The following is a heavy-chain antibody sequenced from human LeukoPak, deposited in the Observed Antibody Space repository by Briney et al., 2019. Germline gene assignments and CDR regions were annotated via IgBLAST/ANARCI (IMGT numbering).Heavy chain of an antibody. V-gene: IGHV1-2*02. CDR2: ISPNNGDT. J-gene: IGHJ1*01. Sequence: YLHWVRQAPGQXLXWMGWISPNNGDTDYAQKFQGRVRMTTDTSISTAYMDLSRLTSNDTAMYYCARXGPLXXXKHWGQXTXVTVSS. CDR1: Y. CDR3: ARXGPLXXXKH.